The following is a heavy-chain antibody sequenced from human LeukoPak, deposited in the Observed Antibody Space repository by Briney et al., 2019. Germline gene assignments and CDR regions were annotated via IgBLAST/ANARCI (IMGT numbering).Heavy chain of an antibody. V-gene: IGHV3-30*18. CDR2: ISYDGSNK. CDR3: AKEARFTVAATPLGWFDP. J-gene: IGHJ5*02. D-gene: IGHD2-15*01. CDR1: GFTFSSYG. Sequence: GGSRRLSCAASGFTFSSYGMHWVRQAPGKGLEWVAVISYDGSNKYYADSVKGRFTISRDNSKNTLYLQMNSLRAEDTAVYYCAKEARFTVAATPLGWFDPWGQGTLVTVSS.